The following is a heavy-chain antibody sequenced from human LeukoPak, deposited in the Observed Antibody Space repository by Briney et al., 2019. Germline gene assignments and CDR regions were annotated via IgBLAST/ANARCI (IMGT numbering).Heavy chain of an antibody. Sequence: GGSLRLSCAASGFTFSSYSMNWVRQAPGKGLEWVSSISSSSSYIYYADSVKGRFTISRDNAKNSLYLQMNSLRAEDTAVYYCARVGSAYYYGMDVWGQGTTVTVSS. CDR2: ISSSSSYI. CDR3: ARVGSAYYYGMDV. J-gene: IGHJ6*02. D-gene: IGHD6-25*01. V-gene: IGHV3-21*01. CDR1: GFTFSSYS.